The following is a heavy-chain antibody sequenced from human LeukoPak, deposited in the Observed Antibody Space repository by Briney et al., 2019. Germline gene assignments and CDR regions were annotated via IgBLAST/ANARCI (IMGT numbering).Heavy chain of an antibody. J-gene: IGHJ4*02. CDR2: ISSSSSYI. V-gene: IGHV3-21*01. CDR3: ARIRGIVATTLDY. Sequence: GGSLRLSCAASGFTFSSYSMTWVRQAPGKGLEWVSSISSSSSYIYYADSVKGRFTISRDNAKNSLYLQMNSLRAEDTAVYYCARIRGIVATTLDYWGQGTLVTVSS. D-gene: IGHD5-12*01. CDR1: GFTFSSYS.